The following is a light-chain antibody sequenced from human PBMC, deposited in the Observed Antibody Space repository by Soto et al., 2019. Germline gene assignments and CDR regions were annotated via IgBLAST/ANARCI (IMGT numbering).Light chain of an antibody. V-gene: IGKV3-11*01. CDR3: QQRSNWPHSIT. J-gene: IGKJ5*01. Sequence: EVFLTHSQATLSLSPGDRATLSCRDSHSLSGYLAWYQQKPGQAPRLLIYDASNRATGIPARFSGSGSETDFTLTISSLEPEDFAVYYCQQRSNWPHSITFGQGARLEIK. CDR1: HSLSGY. CDR2: DAS.